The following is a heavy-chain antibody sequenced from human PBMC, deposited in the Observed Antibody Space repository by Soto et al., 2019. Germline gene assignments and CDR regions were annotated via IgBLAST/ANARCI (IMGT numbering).Heavy chain of an antibody. CDR1: GFTFSSYG. J-gene: IGHJ6*03. CDR2: IWYDGSNK. V-gene: IGHV3-33*01. CDR3: ARDMTKWSCSSTSCPGPYYYMDV. Sequence: QVQLVESGGGVVQPGRSLRLSCAASGFTFSSYGMHWVRQAPGKGLEWVAVIWYDGSNKYYADSVKGRFTISRDNSKNTLYLQMNSLRAEDTAVYYCARDMTKWSCSSTSCPGPYYYMDVWGKGTTVTVSS. D-gene: IGHD2-2*01.